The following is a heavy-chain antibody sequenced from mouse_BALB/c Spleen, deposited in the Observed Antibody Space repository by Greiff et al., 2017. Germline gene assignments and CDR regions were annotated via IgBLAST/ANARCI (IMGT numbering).Heavy chain of an antibody. V-gene: IGHV2-9*02. J-gene: IGHJ3*01. Sequence: VQVVESGPGLVAPSQSLSITCTVSGFSLTSYGVHWVRQPPGKGLEWLGVIWAGGSTNYNSALMSRLSISKDNSKSQVFLKMNSLQTDDTAMYYCASMVTSWFAYWGQGTLVTVSA. CDR2: IWAGGST. CDR3: ASMVTSWFAY. CDR1: GFSLTSYG. D-gene: IGHD2-2*01.